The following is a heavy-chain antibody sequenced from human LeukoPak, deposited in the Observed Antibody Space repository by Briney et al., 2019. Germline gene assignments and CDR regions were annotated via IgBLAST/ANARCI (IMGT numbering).Heavy chain of an antibody. V-gene: IGHV4-59*01. D-gene: IGHD1-1*01. CDR1: GGFHHIYY. Sequence: PSGTPSLPFTVSGGFHHIYYWRWIPGPPREGLEWIGYIYYSGSTNYNPSLKSRVTISVDTSKNQFSLKLSSVTAADTAVYYCARWNELKFDYWGLGTLVTVSS. CDR3: ARWNELKFDY. CDR2: IYYSGST. J-gene: IGHJ4*02.